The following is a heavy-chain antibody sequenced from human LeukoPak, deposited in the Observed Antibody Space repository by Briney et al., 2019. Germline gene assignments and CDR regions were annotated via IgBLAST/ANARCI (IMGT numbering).Heavy chain of an antibody. CDR3: ARARYTSGYYYGIDY. CDR1: GFTFDDYA. Sequence: GGSLRLSCAASGFTFDDYAMHWVRQAPGKGLEWASGISWNSGSIGYADSVKGRFTISRDNAKNSLYLQMNSLRAEDTAVYYCARARYTSGYYYGIDYWGQGTLVTVSS. CDR2: ISWNSGSI. V-gene: IGHV3-9*01. D-gene: IGHD3-22*01. J-gene: IGHJ4*02.